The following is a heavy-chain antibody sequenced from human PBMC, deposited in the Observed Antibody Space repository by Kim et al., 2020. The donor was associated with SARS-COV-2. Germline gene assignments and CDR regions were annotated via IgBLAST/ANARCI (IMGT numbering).Heavy chain of an antibody. D-gene: IGHD3-22*01. CDR2: IYYSGST. Sequence: SETLSLTCTVSGGSISSGGYYWSWIRQHPGKGLEWIGYIYYSGSTYYNPSLKSRVTISVDTSKNQFSLKLSSVTAADTAVYYCARETLQHSSGYYSDHYYFDYWGQGTLVTVSS. CDR3: ARETLQHSSGYYSDHYYFDY. J-gene: IGHJ4*02. CDR1: GGSISSGGYY. V-gene: IGHV4-31*03.